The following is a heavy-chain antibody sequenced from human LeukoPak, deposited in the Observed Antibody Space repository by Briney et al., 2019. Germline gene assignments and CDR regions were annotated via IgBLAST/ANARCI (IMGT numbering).Heavy chain of an antibody. V-gene: IGHV4-61*09. D-gene: IGHD3-3*01. CDR2: MYTSGT. CDR1: GGSISSGNYY. CDR3: ARDSLYNFWSGYYHTTYYFDY. Sequence: PSQTLSLTCTVSGGSISSGNYYWGWIRQPAGKGLEWIGHMYTSGTTYNPSLKSRVTISVYTSKNQFSLNLSSMTAADTAVYHCARDSLYNFWSGYYHTTYYFDYWGQGNLVTVSS. J-gene: IGHJ4*02.